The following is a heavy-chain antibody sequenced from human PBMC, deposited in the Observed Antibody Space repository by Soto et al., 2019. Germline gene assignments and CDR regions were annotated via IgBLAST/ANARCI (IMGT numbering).Heavy chain of an antibody. CDR1: GGSFSSYA. CDR2: IIPIFGTA. Sequence: SVKVSCKASGGSFSSYAISWVRQAPGQGLEWMGGIIPIFGTANYAQKFQGRVTITADESTSTAYMELSSLRSEDTAVYYCARPLGIYYYYGMDVWGQGTTVTVSS. J-gene: IGHJ6*02. CDR3: ARPLGIYYYYGMDV. D-gene: IGHD7-27*01. V-gene: IGHV1-69*13.